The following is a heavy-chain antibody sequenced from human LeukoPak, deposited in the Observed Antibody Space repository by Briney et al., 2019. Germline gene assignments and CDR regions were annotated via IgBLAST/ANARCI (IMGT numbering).Heavy chain of an antibody. CDR3: ARGLGGSYPFDC. CDR1: GFTFSNYW. Sequence: PGGSLRLSCEASGFTFSNYWMDWVRQAPGKGLVWVSRINTDGSRTTYADSVKGRFTISRDNAKNTLYLQMNSLRADDTAVYFCARGLGGSYPFDCWGQGALVTVSS. J-gene: IGHJ4*02. CDR2: INTDGSRT. D-gene: IGHD3-16*02. V-gene: IGHV3-74*01.